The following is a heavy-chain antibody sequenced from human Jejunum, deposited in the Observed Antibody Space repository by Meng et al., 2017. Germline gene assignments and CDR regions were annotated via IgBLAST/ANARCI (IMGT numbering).Heavy chain of an antibody. J-gene: IGHJ4*02. CDR1: GDSIRSTSYC. Sequence: LQLQESGPGLVKPSETLLLTCTVSGDSIRSTSYCWGWIRQPPGKGLEWIGSIYYSGSTFYNPSLKSRVTVSVDTSRDQFSLKLSSVTAADTAVYYCARQTYYYESSGYGYAFDYWGQGTLVTVSS. CDR3: ARQTYYYESSGYGYAFDY. CDR2: IYYSGST. V-gene: IGHV4-39*01. D-gene: IGHD3-22*01.